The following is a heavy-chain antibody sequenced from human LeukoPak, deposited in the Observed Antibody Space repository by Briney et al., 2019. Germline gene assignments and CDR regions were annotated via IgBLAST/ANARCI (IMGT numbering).Heavy chain of an antibody. CDR3: ARELVGYSSSWYEGWYFDL. V-gene: IGHV1-46*01. D-gene: IGHD6-13*01. CDR1: GYTFTSYG. J-gene: IGHJ2*01. Sequence: GASVKVSCKASGYTFTSYGISWVRQAPGQGLEWMGIINPSGGSTSYAQKFQGRVTMTRDTSTSTVYMELSSLRSEDTAVYYCARELVGYSSSWYEGWYFDLWGRGTLVTVSS. CDR2: INPSGGST.